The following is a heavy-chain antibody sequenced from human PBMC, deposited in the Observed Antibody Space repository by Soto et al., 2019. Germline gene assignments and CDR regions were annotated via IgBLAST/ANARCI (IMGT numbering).Heavy chain of an antibody. CDR2: INHSGVT. CDR3: ARFSGSYYYAMDV. Sequence: PSQTLSLTCAVYGGSSSGYYWSWIRQPSGKGLEWIGEINHSGVTNYKPSLKRRVTISVDTSKNQFSLQLKSVTAADTALYYCARFSGSYYYAMDVWGQGSTVT. CDR1: GGSSSGYY. V-gene: IGHV4-34*01. D-gene: IGHD6-19*01. J-gene: IGHJ6*02.